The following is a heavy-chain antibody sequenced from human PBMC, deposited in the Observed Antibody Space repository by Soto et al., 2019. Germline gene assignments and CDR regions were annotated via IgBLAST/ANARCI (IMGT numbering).Heavy chain of an antibody. CDR1: CGSVVGGSYY. CDR2: IYYSGST. Sequence: PSETLSLTCTVSCGSVVGGSYYWSWIRQPPGKGLEWIGYIYYSGSTNYNPSLKSRVTISVDTSKNQFSLKLSSVTAADTAVYYCARIGYCSSTSCSRQGNFDYWGQGTLVTVSS. D-gene: IGHD2-2*01. V-gene: IGHV4-61*01. CDR3: ARIGYCSSTSCSRQGNFDY. J-gene: IGHJ4*02.